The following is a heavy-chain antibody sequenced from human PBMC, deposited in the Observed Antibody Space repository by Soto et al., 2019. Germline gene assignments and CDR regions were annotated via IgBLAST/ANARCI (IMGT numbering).Heavy chain of an antibody. CDR2: ISSSSSTI. CDR1: GFTFSSYS. CDR3: ARDRLQWLASVGMDV. Sequence: PGGSLRLSCAASGFTFSSYSMNWVRQAPGKGLEWVSYISSSSSTIYYADSVKGRFTISRDNAKNSLYLQMNSLRDEDTAVYYCARDRLQWLASVGMDVWGQGTTVTVSS. J-gene: IGHJ6*02. V-gene: IGHV3-48*02. D-gene: IGHD6-19*01.